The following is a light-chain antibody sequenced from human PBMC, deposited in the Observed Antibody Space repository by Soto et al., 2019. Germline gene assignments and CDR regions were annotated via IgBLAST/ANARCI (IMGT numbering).Light chain of an antibody. CDR1: QSISSW. CDR3: QQYNSYPWT. Sequence: DIQMTQSPSTLSASVGDRVTITCRASQSISSWLAWYQQKPGKAPKLLIYKSSSLESGVPSRFSGSGSGTEFTLTISSLQPDYFATYYCQQYNSYPWTFGQGTKVEIK. J-gene: IGKJ1*01. CDR2: KSS. V-gene: IGKV1-5*03.